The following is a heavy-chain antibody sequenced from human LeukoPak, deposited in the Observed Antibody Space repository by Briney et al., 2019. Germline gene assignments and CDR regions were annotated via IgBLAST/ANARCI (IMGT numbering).Heavy chain of an antibody. CDR2: IIPIFGTA. CDR3: ARKKPQLGDYYYYGMDV. CDR1: GGTFSSYA. D-gene: IGHD1-14*01. V-gene: IGHV1-69*13. Sequence: SVKASCKASGGTFSSYAISWVRQAPGQGLEWMGGIIPIFGTANYAQKFQGRVTITADESTSTAYMELSSLRSEDTAVYYCARKKPQLGDYYYYGMDVWGQGTTVTVSS. J-gene: IGHJ6*02.